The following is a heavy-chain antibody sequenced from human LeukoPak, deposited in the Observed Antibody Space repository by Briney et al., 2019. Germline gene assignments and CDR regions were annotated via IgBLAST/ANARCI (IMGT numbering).Heavy chain of an antibody. CDR2: ISGSGSVT. CDR1: GFTFSSYA. V-gene: IGHV3-23*01. J-gene: IGHJ6*02. CDR3: ARDPRCSSMSCYRSSFYGMDV. Sequence: GGSLRLSCAASGFTFSSYAMSWVRQAPGKGLEWVSTISGSGSVTYYADSVKGRFTISRDNSRNTLYLQMNSLRADDTAVYYCARDPRCSSMSCYRSSFYGMDVWGQGTTVTVSS. D-gene: IGHD2-2*01.